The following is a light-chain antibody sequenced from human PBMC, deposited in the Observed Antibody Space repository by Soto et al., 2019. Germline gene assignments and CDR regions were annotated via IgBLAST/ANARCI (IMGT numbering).Light chain of an antibody. V-gene: IGKV1-39*01. Sequence: DIQMTQSPSSLSASVGDRVTITCRASHSISNYLNWYQQKLGKAPKLLIYGASSLQSGVPSRFSGSGSGTDFTLIISSLQPEDSATYYCRESNRVPFTFRGGTKLEIK. J-gene: IGKJ4*01. CDR3: RESNRVPFT. CDR2: GAS. CDR1: HSISNY.